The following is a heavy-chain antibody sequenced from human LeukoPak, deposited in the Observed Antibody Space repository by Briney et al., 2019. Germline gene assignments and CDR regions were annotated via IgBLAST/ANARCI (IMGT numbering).Heavy chain of an antibody. J-gene: IGHJ6*03. Sequence: ASVKVSCKVSGYTLTELSMHWVRQAPGKGLEWMGGFDPEDGETIYAQKFQGRVTMTEDTSTDTAYMELSSLRSEDTAVYYCATASGYSYGYYYYYYMDVWGKGTTVTISS. CDR1: GYTLTELS. D-gene: IGHD5-18*01. V-gene: IGHV1-24*01. CDR3: ATASGYSYGYYYYYYMDV. CDR2: FDPEDGET.